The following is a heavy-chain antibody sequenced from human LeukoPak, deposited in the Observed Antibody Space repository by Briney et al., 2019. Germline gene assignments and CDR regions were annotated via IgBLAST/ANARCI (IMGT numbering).Heavy chain of an antibody. J-gene: IGHJ4*02. CDR2: FSGSGGST. CDR3: AKRSSAAAGHFDS. Sequence: GSLLLSCAASGFTFDDYAMHWVRPAPGKGLQWVSVFSGSGGSTYYADSVKGRFTISRNNSKNTLYLEMNSLRAEDTARYYCAKRSSAAAGHFDSWGQGALVSVSS. V-gene: IGHV3-23*01. CDR1: GFTFDDYA. D-gene: IGHD6-13*01.